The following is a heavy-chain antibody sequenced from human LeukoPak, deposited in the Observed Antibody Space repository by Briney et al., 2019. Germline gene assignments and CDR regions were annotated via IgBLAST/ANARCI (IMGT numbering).Heavy chain of an antibody. CDR2: IWYDGSNK. V-gene: IGHV3-33*01. J-gene: IGHJ4*02. CDR1: GFTFSTYG. D-gene: IGHD1-26*01. Sequence: PGGSLRLSCAASGFTFSTYGKHWVRQAPGNGLEWVAFIWYDGSNKYYADSVKGRFTTSRDNAKNSLYLQMNSPRAEDTAVYYCARGRHLDVGGSYFDYWGQGTLVTVSS. CDR3: ARGRHLDVGGSYFDY.